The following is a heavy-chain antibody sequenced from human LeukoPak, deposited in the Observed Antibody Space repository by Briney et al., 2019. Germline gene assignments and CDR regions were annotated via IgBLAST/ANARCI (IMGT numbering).Heavy chain of an antibody. V-gene: IGHV3-48*01. D-gene: IGHD1-20*01. CDR2: ISSSSNTI. Sequence: PGGSLRLSCAASGFTFSSYSMNWVRQAPGKGLEWVSYISSSSNTIYYADSVKGRFTISRDNAKNSLYLQMNSLRAEDTAVYYCAREPSITGLSSSFDYWGQGTLVTVSS. J-gene: IGHJ4*02. CDR1: GFTFSSYS. CDR3: AREPSITGLSSSFDY.